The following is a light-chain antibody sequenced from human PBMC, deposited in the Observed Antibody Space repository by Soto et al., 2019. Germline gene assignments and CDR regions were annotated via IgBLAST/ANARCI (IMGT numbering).Light chain of an antibody. CDR3: QQYGSSPT. V-gene: IGKV3-20*01. J-gene: IGKJ1*01. CDR2: GAS. CDR1: QSVSSSD. Sequence: EIVLTQSPGTLSLSPGERATLSCRASQSVSSSDLAWYQQKPGQAPRLLIYGASSRDTGIPDRFSGSGSGTDFTLTISRLEPEDFAVYYCQQYGSSPTFGQGTKVEIK.